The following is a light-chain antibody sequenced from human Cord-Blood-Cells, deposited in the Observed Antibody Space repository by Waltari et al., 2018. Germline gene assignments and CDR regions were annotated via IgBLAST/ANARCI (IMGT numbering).Light chain of an antibody. V-gene: IGLV2-14*01. CDR1: SSDVGGYNY. CDR3: SSYTSSSTYV. CDR2: DVS. J-gene: IGLJ1*01. Sequence: QSALTQPASVSGSPGQSLTISCTGTSSDVGGYNYVSWYQQHPGKAPKLMIYDVSNRPSGVSNRFSGSKSGNTASRTISGLQAEDEADYYCSSYTSSSTYVFGTGTKVTVL.